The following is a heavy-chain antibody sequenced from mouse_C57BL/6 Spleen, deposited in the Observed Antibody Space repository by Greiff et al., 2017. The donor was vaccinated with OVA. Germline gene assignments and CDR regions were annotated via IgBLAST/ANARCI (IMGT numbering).Heavy chain of an antibody. Sequence: DVMLVESGGDLVKPGGSLKLSCAASGFTFSSYGMSWVRQTPDKRLEWVATISSGGSYTYYPDSVKGRFTISRDNAKNTLYLQMSSLKSEDTAMYYCARREDSNYFDSRGQGTTLTVSS. CDR2: ISSGGSYT. J-gene: IGHJ2*01. D-gene: IGHD2-5*01. CDR3: ARREDSNYFDS. V-gene: IGHV5-6*02. CDR1: GFTFSSYG.